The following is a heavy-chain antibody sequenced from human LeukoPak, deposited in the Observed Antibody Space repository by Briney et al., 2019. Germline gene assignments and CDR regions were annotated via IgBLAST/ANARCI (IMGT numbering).Heavy chain of an antibody. V-gene: IGHV4-39*01. D-gene: IGHD5-18*01. CDR3: AGGRNGYSYGYVAGEQYY. CDR1: GGSISSSSYY. Sequence: PSETLSLTCTVSGGSISSSSYYWGWIRQPPGKGLEWIGSIYYSGSTYYNPSLKSRVTISVDTSKNQFSLKLSSVTAADTAVYYCAGGRNGYSYGYVAGEQYYWGQGTLVTVSS. J-gene: IGHJ4*02. CDR2: IYYSGST.